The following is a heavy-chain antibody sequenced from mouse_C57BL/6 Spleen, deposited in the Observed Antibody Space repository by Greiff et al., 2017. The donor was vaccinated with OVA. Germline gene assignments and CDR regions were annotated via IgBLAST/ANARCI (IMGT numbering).Heavy chain of an antibody. V-gene: IGHV5-17*01. Sequence: EVHLVESGGGLVKPGGSLKLSCAASGFTFSDYGMHWVRQAPEKGLEFFSYILPFCLPLSYADTVKGRFTISRDNAKNTLFLQMTSLRSEDTAMYYCARPRLDYWGQGTSVTVSS. CDR3: ARPRLDY. J-gene: IGHJ4*01. CDR2: ILPFCLPL. CDR1: GFTFSDYG.